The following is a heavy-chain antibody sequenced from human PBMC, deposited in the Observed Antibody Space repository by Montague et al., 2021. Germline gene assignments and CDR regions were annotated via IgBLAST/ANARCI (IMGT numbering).Heavy chain of an antibody. CDR2: IDSSSSYI. CDR3: ARYESASNWWAIDY. CDR1: GFTFSYYG. V-gene: IGHV3-21*01. D-gene: IGHD2-8*02. Sequence: SLRLSCAASGFTFSYYGMHWVRQAPGQGLQWVASIDSSSSYIFYVDSLKGRFTISRDNSKNSLSLQINSLRAEDTGVYYCARYESASNWWAIDYWGQGTLVTVSS. J-gene: IGHJ4*02.